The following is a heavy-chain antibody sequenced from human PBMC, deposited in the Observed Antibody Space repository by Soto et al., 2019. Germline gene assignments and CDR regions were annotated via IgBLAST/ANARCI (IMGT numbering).Heavy chain of an antibody. V-gene: IGHV4-39*01. CDR1: GGSISSSSYY. J-gene: IGHJ6*03. CDR2: IYYSGST. CDR3: ARHRGYCSSTSCYWGYYYYYMDV. Sequence: PSETLSLTCTVSGGSISSSSYYWGWIRQPPGKGLEWIGSIYYSGSTYYNPSLKSRVTISVDTSKNQFSLKLSSVTAADTAVYYCARHRGYCSSTSCYWGYYYYYMDVWGKGTTVTVSS. D-gene: IGHD2-2*01.